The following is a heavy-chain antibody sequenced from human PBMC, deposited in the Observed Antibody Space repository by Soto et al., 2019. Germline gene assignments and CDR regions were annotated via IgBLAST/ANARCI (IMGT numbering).Heavy chain of an antibody. Sequence: SVKVSCKASGGTFSSYAISWVRQAPGQGLEWMGGIIPIFGTANYAQKFQGRVTITADESTSTAYMELSSLRSEDTAVYYCVRGGLIAAAGYYFDYWGQGTLVTVSS. CDR3: VRGGLIAAAGYYFDY. CDR2: IIPIFGTA. V-gene: IGHV1-69*13. CDR1: GGTFSSYA. J-gene: IGHJ4*02. D-gene: IGHD6-13*01.